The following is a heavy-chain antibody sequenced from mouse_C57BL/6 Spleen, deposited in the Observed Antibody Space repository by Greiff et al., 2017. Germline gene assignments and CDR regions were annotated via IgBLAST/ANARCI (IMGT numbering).Heavy chain of an antibody. CDR2: IYPGSGNT. V-gene: IGHV1-66*01. CDR1: GYSFTSYY. J-gene: IGHJ3*01. CDR3: AREGNWDRYAWFAY. D-gene: IGHD4-1*01. Sequence: QVQLQQSGPELVKPGASVKISCKASGYSFTSYYIHWVKQRPGQGLEWIGWIYPGSGNTKYNEKFKGKATLTADTSSSTAYMQLSSLTSEDSAVYYWAREGNWDRYAWFAYWGQGTLVTVSA.